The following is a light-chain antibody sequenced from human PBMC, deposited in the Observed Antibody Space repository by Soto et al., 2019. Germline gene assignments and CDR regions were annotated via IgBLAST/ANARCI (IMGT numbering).Light chain of an antibody. J-gene: IGKJ1*01. Sequence: EIVLTQSPGTLSLSPGERATLSCRASQSVSSSYLAWYQQKHGQAPRLLIYGASRRATGIPDRFSGSGSGTDFTLTISRLEPEDFAVYYCQQYASSPTFGQGTKVQIK. CDR2: GAS. CDR3: QQYASSPT. V-gene: IGKV3-20*01. CDR1: QSVSSSY.